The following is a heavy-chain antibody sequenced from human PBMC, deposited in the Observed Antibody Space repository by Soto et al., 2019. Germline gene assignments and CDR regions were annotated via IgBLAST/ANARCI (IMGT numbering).Heavy chain of an antibody. D-gene: IGHD3-10*01. CDR3: ARGRASGSYYLLDY. V-gene: IGHV1-8*01. CDR2: INPNSGNI. CDR1: GNTFTSYD. J-gene: IGHJ4*02. Sequence: ASVKVSCKASGNTFTSYDNNWVRQATGHGLEWMGWINPNSGNIGYAQKCQGRVTMTRDTAIRTAYMEVSRLGSDDTAVYYCARGRASGSYYLLDYWGQGTLVTVSS.